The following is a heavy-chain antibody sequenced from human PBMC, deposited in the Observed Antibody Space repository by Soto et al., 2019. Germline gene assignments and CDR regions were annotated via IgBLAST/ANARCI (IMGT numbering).Heavy chain of an antibody. J-gene: IGHJ4*02. Sequence: PGGSLRLSCAASGVTFSSYSMNWVRQAPGKGLEWVSSISSSSSYIYYADSVKGRFTISRDNAKNSLYLQMNSLRAEDTAVYYCARDHIVATIPQFDYWGQGTLVTVSS. CDR1: GVTFSSYS. CDR3: ARDHIVATIPQFDY. D-gene: IGHD5-12*01. CDR2: ISSSSSYI. V-gene: IGHV3-21*01.